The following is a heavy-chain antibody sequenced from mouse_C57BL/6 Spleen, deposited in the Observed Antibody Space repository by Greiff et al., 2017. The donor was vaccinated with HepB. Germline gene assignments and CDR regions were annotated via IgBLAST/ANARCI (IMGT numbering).Heavy chain of an antibody. CDR3: ARGSEGFDY. J-gene: IGHJ2*01. CDR2: INPSTGGT. Sequence: EVQLQQSGPELVKPGASVKISCKASGYSFTGYYMNWVKQSPEKSLEWIGEINPSTGGTTYNQKFKAKATLTVDKSSSTAYMQLKSLTSEDSAVYYCARGSEGFDYWGQGTTLTVSS. CDR1: GYSFTGYY. V-gene: IGHV1-42*01.